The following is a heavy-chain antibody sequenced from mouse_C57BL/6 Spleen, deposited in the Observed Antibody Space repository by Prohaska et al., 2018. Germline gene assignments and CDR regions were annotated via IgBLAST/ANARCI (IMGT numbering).Heavy chain of an antibody. D-gene: IGHD4-1*01. V-gene: IGHV1-69*01. CDR3: ATNWVFAMDY. Sequence: QVQLQQPGAELVMPGASVKLSCKASGYTFTSYWMHWVKQRPGQGLEWIGEIDPSDSYTNYNQKFKGKATLTVDKSSSTAYMQLSSLTSEDSAVYYCATNWVFAMDYWGQGTSVTVSS. CDR2: IDPSDSYT. CDR1: GYTFTSYW. J-gene: IGHJ4*01.